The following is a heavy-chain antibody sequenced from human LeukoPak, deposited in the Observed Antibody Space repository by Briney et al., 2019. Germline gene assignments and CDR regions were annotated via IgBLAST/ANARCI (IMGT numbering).Heavy chain of an antibody. D-gene: IGHD6-13*01. V-gene: IGHV3-48*01. CDR1: GFAFSSYS. CDR2: ISSSSSTI. CDR3: ARAAAAKSLPEPFDY. J-gene: IGHJ4*02. Sequence: GGSLRLSCAASGFAFSSYSMNWVRQAPGKGLEWVSYISSSSSTIYYADSVKGRFTISRDNSKNTLYLQMNSLRAEDTAVYYCARAAAAKSLPEPFDYWGQGTLVTVSS.